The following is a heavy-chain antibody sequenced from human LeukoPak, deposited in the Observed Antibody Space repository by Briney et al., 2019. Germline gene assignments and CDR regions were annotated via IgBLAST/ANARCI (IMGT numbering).Heavy chain of an antibody. Sequence: PSETLSLTCTVSGGSISSYYWNWIRQPPGKGLEWIGYIYNSGSTNYNPSLKSRVTISVDTSKNQFSLKLSSVTAADTAVYYCARQKAGIAAAWGQGTLVTVSS. D-gene: IGHD6-13*01. V-gene: IGHV4-59*01. CDR1: GGSISSYY. CDR2: IYNSGST. J-gene: IGHJ5*02. CDR3: ARQKAGIAAA.